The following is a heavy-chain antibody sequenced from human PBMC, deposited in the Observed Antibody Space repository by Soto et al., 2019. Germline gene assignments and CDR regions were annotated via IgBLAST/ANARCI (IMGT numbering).Heavy chain of an antibody. CDR2: INSKTDGGTT. CDR1: GFTFSNAW. V-gene: IGHV3-15*01. Sequence: EVQLVESGGGLVKPGGSLRLSCAASGFTFSNAWMSWVRQAPGKGLEWVGRINSKTDGGTTDYAAPVKGRFTISRDDSKNTLYLQMNSLKTEDTAVYYCTTDQGGPLLPPIDYWGQGTLVTVSS. D-gene: IGHD2-15*01. J-gene: IGHJ4*02. CDR3: TTDQGGPLLPPIDY.